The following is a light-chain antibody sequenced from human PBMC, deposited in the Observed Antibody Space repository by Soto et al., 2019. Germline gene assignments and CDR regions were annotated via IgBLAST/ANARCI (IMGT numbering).Light chain of an antibody. V-gene: IGLV2-14*01. CDR1: SSDVGGYNY. Sequence: QSVKTQPASVSGSPGQSITISCTGTSSDVGGYNYVSWYQQHPGKAPKLMIYEVSDRPSGVSNRFSGSKSGNTASLTISGLQAEDEADYYCSSYTITSTYVFGNGTKVTVL. CDR3: SSYTITSTYV. J-gene: IGLJ1*01. CDR2: EVS.